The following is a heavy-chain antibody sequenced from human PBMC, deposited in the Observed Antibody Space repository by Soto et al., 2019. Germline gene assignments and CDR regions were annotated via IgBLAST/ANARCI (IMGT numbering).Heavy chain of an antibody. CDR1: GGSISSSNW. Sequence: QVQLQESGPGLVKPSGTLSLTCAVSGGSISSSNWWSWVRQPPGKGLEWIGEIYHSGSTNYNPPLKRRVTISVDKSKNQFSLKLSSVTAADTAVYYCATDRTVQSSGWYGLNWFEPWGQATLVTVSS. CDR3: ATDRTVQSSGWYGLNWFEP. D-gene: IGHD6-13*01. J-gene: IGHJ5*02. CDR2: IYHSGST. V-gene: IGHV4-4*02.